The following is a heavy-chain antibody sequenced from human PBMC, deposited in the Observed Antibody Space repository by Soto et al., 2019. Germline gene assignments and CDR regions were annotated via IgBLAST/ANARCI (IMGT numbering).Heavy chain of an antibody. CDR2: IDPSDSYT. D-gene: IGHD6-19*01. J-gene: IGHJ4*02. Sequence: GESLKIPCKGSGYSFTSYWISWVRQMPGKGLEWMGRIDPSDSYTNYSPSFQGHVTISADKSISTAYLQWSSLKASDTAMYYCASNGDSSGWRSFDYWGQGTLVTVSS. V-gene: IGHV5-10-1*01. CDR3: ASNGDSSGWRSFDY. CDR1: GYSFTSYW.